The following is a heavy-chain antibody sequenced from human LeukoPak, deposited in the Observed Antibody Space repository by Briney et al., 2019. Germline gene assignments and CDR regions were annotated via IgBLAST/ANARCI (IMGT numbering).Heavy chain of an antibody. V-gene: IGHV3-66*02. CDR1: GFTVSDYY. CDR3: ARGGSSWDFAFDI. Sequence: GGSLRLSCAASGFTVSDYYMNWVRQAPGKGLEWVSVIYRGGFTYYADSVRGRFSISRDNSKNTLYLQMNSLRTEDTAMYYCARGGSSWDFAFDIWGQGTMVTVSS. J-gene: IGHJ3*02. CDR2: IYRGGFT. D-gene: IGHD6-13*01.